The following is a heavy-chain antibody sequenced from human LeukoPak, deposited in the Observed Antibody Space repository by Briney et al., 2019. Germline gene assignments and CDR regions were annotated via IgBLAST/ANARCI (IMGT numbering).Heavy chain of an antibody. CDR2: ISSGGDDAT. D-gene: IGHD3-22*01. CDR1: GFSFGDYA. J-gene: IGHJ1*01. V-gene: IGHV3-23*01. Sequence: GGSLILSCAASGFSFGDYAMVWVRRAPRKGLAWVSGISSGGDDATFYADSVKGRLTVSRDNSKNTLNLQMNFLRVEDTALYYCAKDGLSYDTSTHIYHVDHWGQGTLVTVSS. CDR3: AKDGLSYDTSTHIYHVDH.